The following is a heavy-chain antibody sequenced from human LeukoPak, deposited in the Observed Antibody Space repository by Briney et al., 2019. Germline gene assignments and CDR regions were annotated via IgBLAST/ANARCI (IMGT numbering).Heavy chain of an antibody. V-gene: IGHV3-23*01. CDR3: AKDLRGVKGSSDY. CDR2: ISGSGGST. Sequence: GGPLRLSCAASGFTFSSYAMSWVRQAPGKGLEWVSAISGSGGSTYYADSVKGRFTISRDNSKNTLYLQMNSLRAEDTAVYYCAKDLRGVKGSSDYWGQGTLVTVSS. CDR1: GFTFSSYA. D-gene: IGHD6-6*01. J-gene: IGHJ4*02.